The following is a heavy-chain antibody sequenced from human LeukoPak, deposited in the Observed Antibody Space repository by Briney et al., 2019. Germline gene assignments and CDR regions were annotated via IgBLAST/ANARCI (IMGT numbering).Heavy chain of an antibody. J-gene: IGHJ4*02. CDR1: GFTFSDYT. CDR3: ATNSGSPVGY. CDR2: IWYDGSNK. Sequence: GGSLRLSCAASGFTFSDYTIHWVRQAPGKGLEWVAVIWYDGSNKYYADSVKGRFTISRDNSKNTLYLQMNSLRVEDTAMYYCATNSGSPVGYWGQGTLVTVSS. D-gene: IGHD1-26*01. V-gene: IGHV3-33*01.